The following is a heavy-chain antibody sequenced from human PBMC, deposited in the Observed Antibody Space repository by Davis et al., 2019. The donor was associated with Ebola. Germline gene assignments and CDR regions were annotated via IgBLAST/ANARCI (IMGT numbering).Heavy chain of an antibody. Sequence: PSETLSLTCTVSGGSISSSSYYWGWIRQPPGKGLEWFGYIYYSGTTSGTTNYNPSLKSRLTMSVDTSKNQFSLKLSSVTAADTAVYYCARLLYYGSGSLLWFDPWGQGALVTVSS. J-gene: IGHJ5*02. CDR1: GGSISSSSYY. CDR2: IYYSGTT. V-gene: IGHV4-61*05. CDR3: ARLLYYGSGSLLWFDP. D-gene: IGHD3-10*01.